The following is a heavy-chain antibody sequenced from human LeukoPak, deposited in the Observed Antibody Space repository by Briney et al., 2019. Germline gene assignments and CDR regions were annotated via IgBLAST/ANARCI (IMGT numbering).Heavy chain of an antibody. CDR2: INHSGST. J-gene: IGHJ3*02. CDR3: ARTYAVRDAFDI. Sequence: KPSETLSLTCAVYGGSFSGYYWSWIRQPPGKGLEWIGEINHSGSTNYNPSLKSRVTISVDTSKNQFSLKLSSVTAADTAVYYCARTYAVRDAFDIWGQGTMVTVSS. CDR1: GGSFSGYY. V-gene: IGHV4-34*01.